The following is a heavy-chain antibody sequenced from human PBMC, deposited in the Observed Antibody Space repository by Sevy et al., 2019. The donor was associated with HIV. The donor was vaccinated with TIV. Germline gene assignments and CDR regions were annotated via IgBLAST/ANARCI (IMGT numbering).Heavy chain of an antibody. V-gene: IGHV3-15*01. J-gene: IGHJ4*02. CDR3: TTAGSASYAWSFWYYFDY. CDR1: GFTFSNAW. CDR2: IKSKTDGGTT. D-gene: IGHD1-26*01. Sequence: GGSLRLSCAASGFTFSNAWMSWVRQAPGKGLEWVGRIKSKTDGGTTDYAAPVKGRFTISRDDSKNTLYLQMNSLKTEDTAVYYCTTAGSASYAWSFWYYFDYWGQGTLVTVSS.